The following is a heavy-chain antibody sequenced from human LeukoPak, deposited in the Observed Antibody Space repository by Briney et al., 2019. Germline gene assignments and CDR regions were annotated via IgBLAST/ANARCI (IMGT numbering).Heavy chain of an antibody. CDR3: ARSARRDGYNFDYYYMDV. J-gene: IGHJ6*03. Sequence: QPGGSLRLSCAASGFTFSDYGMHWVRQAPGKGLEWVAFIRYDGSNKYYADSVKGRFTISRDNSKNTVYLQMNSLRAEDTAVYYCARSARRDGYNFDYYYMDVWGKGTTVTISS. V-gene: IGHV3-30*02. CDR1: GFTFSDYG. CDR2: IRYDGSNK. D-gene: IGHD5-24*01.